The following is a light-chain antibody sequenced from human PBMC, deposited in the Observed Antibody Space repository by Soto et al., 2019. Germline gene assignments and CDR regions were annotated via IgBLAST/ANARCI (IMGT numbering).Light chain of an antibody. Sequence: EVVMTQSPATLSVSPGERVTLSCRARQSVGSNLAWYQQKPGQAPRLLIYGASSRATGIPDRFSGGGSGTDFTLTISRLEPEDFAVYYCQHHGSSPPITFGQGTRLEIK. CDR1: QSVGSN. CDR2: GAS. CDR3: QHHGSSPPIT. J-gene: IGKJ5*01. V-gene: IGKV3-20*01.